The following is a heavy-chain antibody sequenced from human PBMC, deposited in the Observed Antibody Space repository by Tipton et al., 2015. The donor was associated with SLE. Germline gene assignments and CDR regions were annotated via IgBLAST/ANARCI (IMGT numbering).Heavy chain of an antibody. D-gene: IGHD6-19*01. Sequence: SLRLSCAASGFTLSTYDMHWVRQGTGKGLEWVSVIGIAGDTYYPDSVKGRFTISRDDSKNTLFLQMNSLRPEDTAVYYCAKEGEADSGWSSFVYWGQGTLVTVSS. V-gene: IGHV3-13*01. CDR3: AKEGEADSGWSSFVY. CDR1: GFTLSTYD. CDR2: IGIAGDT. J-gene: IGHJ4*02.